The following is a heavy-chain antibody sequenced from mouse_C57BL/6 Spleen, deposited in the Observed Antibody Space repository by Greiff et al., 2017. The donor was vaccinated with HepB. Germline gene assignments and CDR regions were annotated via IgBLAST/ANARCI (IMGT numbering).Heavy chain of an antibody. CDR1: GYSITSDY. D-gene: IGHD1-1*02. CDR3: ARYPQYYGGEGYVDY. V-gene: IGHV3-8*01. J-gene: IGHJ2*01. CDR2: ISYSGST. Sequence: EVQLVESGPGLAKPSQTLSLTCSVSGYSITSDYWNWIRKFPGNKLEYMGYISYSGSTYYNPSLKSRISITRDTATNQYYLQLNYVTTEDTATYYCARYPQYYGGEGYVDYWGQGTTLTVSS.